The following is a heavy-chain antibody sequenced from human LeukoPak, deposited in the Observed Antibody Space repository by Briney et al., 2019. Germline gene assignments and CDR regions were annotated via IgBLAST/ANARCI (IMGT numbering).Heavy chain of an antibody. CDR1: GFTFSHYW. CDR2: INQDGSEK. D-gene: IGHD3-10*02. Sequence: GGSLRPSCAASGFTFSHYWMSWARQAPGKGLEWVANINQDGSEKYYVDSVNGRFTISRNNSKSSLYLQMNSLRAEDTAIYFCAVCSGCCPDWGQGPLVSASS. CDR3: AVCSGCCPD. J-gene: IGHJ1*01. V-gene: IGHV3-7*02.